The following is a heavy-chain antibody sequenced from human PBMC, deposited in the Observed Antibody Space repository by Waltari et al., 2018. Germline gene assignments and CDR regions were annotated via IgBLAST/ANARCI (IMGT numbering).Heavy chain of an antibody. CDR3: ARAPSLNWNYVLVWFDP. CDR1: GYSFTSYW. CDR2: IYPGDSDT. V-gene: IGHV5-51*01. D-gene: IGHD1-7*01. J-gene: IGHJ5*02. Sequence: EVQLVQSGAEVKKPGESLKISCKGSGYSFTSYWIDWVTPMPGKGLEWMGIIYPGDSDTRYSPSFQGQVTISADKSISTAYLQWSSLKASDTAMYYCARAPSLNWNYVLVWFDPWGQGTLVTVSS.